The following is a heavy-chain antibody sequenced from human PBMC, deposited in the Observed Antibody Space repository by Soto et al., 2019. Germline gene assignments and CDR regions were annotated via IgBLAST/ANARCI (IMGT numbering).Heavy chain of an antibody. CDR2: IGTAGGT. D-gene: IGHD5-18*01. CDR1: GFTFSSYD. CDR3: ARAYRGYSYGFYGMDV. Sequence: PGGSLRLSCAASGFTFSSYDMHWVRQATGKGLEWVSAIGTAGGTYYPGSVKGRFTISRENAKNSLYLQMNSLRAGDTAVYYCARAYRGYSYGFYGMDVWGQGTTVTVSS. V-gene: IGHV3-13*01. J-gene: IGHJ6*02.